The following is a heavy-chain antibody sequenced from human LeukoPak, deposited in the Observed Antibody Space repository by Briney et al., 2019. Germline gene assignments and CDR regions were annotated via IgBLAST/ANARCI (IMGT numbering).Heavy chain of an antibody. CDR1: GYTFTGYY. V-gene: IGHV1-2*02. CDR2: INPNSGGT. Sequence: ASVKVSCKASGYTFTGYYMHWVRQAPGQGLEGMGWINPNSGGTNYAQKFQGRVTMTRDTFISTAYMELSRLRSDDTAVYYCARDRYCSGGSCYRWFDPWGQGTLVTVSS. CDR3: ARDRYCSGGSCYRWFDP. D-gene: IGHD2-15*01. J-gene: IGHJ5*02.